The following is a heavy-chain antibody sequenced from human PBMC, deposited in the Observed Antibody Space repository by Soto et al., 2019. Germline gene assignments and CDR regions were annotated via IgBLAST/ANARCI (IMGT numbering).Heavy chain of an antibody. CDR3: AREWRGGCVDY. Sequence: TGGSLRLSCTASGFTFNTHWMHWVRQAPGRGLEWVSHISYTGRIIHYADSVKGRFTISRDFAKNSLFLQMNSLRAEDTALYYCAREWRGGCVDYWGQGTLVTVSS. D-gene: IGHD2-15*01. J-gene: IGHJ4*02. CDR2: ISYTGRII. CDR1: GFTFNTHW. V-gene: IGHV3-48*04.